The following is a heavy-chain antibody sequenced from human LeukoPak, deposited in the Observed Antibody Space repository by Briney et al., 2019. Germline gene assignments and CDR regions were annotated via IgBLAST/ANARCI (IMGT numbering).Heavy chain of an antibody. CDR3: TTDGGRKSRPYHFDY. J-gene: IGHJ4*02. V-gene: IGHV3-15*01. CDR1: GFTFSDAW. Sequence: GGSLRLSCAASGFTFSDAWMSWVRQAPGKGLEWVGRIKSKIDGGTTDYAAPVKGRFTISRDDSKNTLYLQMNSLKTEDTAVYYCTTDGGRKSRPYHFDYWGQGTLVTVSS. CDR2: IKSKIDGGTT. D-gene: IGHD3-16*01.